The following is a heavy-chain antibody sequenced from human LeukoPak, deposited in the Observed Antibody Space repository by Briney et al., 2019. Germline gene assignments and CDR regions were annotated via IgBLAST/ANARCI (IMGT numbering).Heavy chain of an antibody. J-gene: IGHJ3*02. CDR3: ARDSYYYDSSGYQNDAFDI. V-gene: IGHV4-31*03. CDR2: IYYSGST. Sequence: PSETLSLTCTVSGGSISSGGYYWSWIRQHLGKGLEWIGYIYYSGSTYYNPSLKSRVTISVDTSKNQFSLKLSSVTAADTAVYYCARDSYYYDSSGYQNDAFDIWGQGTMVTVPS. D-gene: IGHD3-22*01. CDR1: GGSISSGGYY.